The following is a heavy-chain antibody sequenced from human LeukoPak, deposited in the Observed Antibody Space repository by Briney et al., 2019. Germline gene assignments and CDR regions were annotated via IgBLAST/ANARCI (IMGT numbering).Heavy chain of an antibody. J-gene: IGHJ4*02. CDR2: IYHSGST. CDR1: GYSISSGYY. Sequence: PSETLSLTCAVSGYSISSGYYWGWIRQPPGKGLEWIGSIYHSGSTYYNPSLKSRVTILVDTSKNQFSLKLTSVTAADTAVYYCAMYSSGWYKNYWGQGTLVTVSS. D-gene: IGHD6-19*01. CDR3: AMYSSGWYKNY. V-gene: IGHV4-38-2*01.